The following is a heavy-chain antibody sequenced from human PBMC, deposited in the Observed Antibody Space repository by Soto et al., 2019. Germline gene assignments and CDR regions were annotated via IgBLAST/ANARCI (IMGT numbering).Heavy chain of an antibody. D-gene: IGHD3-9*01. V-gene: IGHV4-59*08. Sequence: SETLSLTCTVSGGSISSYYWSWIRQPPGKGLEWIGYIYYSGSTNYNPSLKSRVTISVDTSKNQFSLKLSSVTAADTAVYYCARGTGSYYYILTTANYYYYMDVWGKGTTVTVSS. CDR2: IYYSGST. J-gene: IGHJ6*03. CDR1: GGSISSYY. CDR3: ARGTGSYYYILTTANYYYYMDV.